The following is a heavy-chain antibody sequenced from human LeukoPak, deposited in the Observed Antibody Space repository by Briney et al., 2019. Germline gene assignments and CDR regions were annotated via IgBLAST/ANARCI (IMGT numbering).Heavy chain of an antibody. V-gene: IGHV4-4*02. Sequence: PSETLSLTCAVSVGSISSSNWWSWFRQPPGKGLEWIGEIYHSGSTNYNPSPKSPVTISVDKSTIQFSLKLSSVTAADTAVYYCARDHSSASYTYYYYYMDVWGKGTTVTVSS. CDR3: ARDHSSASYTYYYYYMDV. CDR2: IYHSGST. J-gene: IGHJ6*03. CDR1: VGSISSSNW. D-gene: IGHD1-26*01.